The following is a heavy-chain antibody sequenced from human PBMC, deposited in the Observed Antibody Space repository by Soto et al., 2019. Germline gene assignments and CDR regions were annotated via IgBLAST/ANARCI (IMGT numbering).Heavy chain of an antibody. V-gene: IGHV3-11*06. CDR2: INSSGSYT. D-gene: IGHD5-12*01. J-gene: IGHJ4*02. Sequence: WGSLRLSCAASGFIFSDYDVTWVRQAPGKGLEWISDINSSGSYTNYADSVKGRFTISRDNAKKSPFLQMNSLRPEDTAVYYCARSDGYSGYDSFDYWGQGSLVTVSS. CDR1: GFIFSDYD. CDR3: ARSDGYSGYDSFDY.